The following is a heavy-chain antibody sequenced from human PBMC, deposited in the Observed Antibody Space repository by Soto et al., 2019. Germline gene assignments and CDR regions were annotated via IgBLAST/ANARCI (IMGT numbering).Heavy chain of an antibody. CDR3: ARDLRFLEWLPHPHDAFDI. CDR2: INPSGSTI. D-gene: IGHD3-3*01. CDR1: GYTFTSYY. J-gene: IGHJ3*02. V-gene: IGHV1-46*04. Sequence: GASVKVSCKASGYTFTSYYMHWVRQAPGQGLEWMGIINPSGSTIYYADSVKGRFTISRDNAKNSLYLQMNSLRAEDTAVYYCARDLRFLEWLPHPHDAFDIWGQGTMVTVSS.